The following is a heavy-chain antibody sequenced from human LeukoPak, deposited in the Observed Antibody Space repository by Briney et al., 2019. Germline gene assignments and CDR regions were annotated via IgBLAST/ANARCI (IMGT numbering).Heavy chain of an antibody. CDR1: GDSIRSSNYY. D-gene: IGHD3-10*01. Sequence: SETLSLTCSVSGDSIRSSNYYWGWIRQPPGKGLESIANVYFSGSTYYNPSLKSRATTSLDTSKNQFSLRLTSVTAADTAVYYCARRGASLWFGELGAFDIWGQGTMVTVSA. CDR2: VYFSGST. J-gene: IGHJ3*02. CDR3: ARRGASLWFGELGAFDI. V-gene: IGHV4-39*07.